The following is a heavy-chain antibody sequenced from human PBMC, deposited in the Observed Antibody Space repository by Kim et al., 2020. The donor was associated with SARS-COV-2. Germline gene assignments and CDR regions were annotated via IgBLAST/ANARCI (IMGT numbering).Heavy chain of an antibody. CDR2: INPSGGST. V-gene: IGHV1-46*01. Sequence: ASVKVSCKASGYTFTSYYMHWVRQAPGQGLEWMGIINPSGGSTSYAQKFQGRVTMTRDTSTSTVYMELSSLRSEDTAVYYCARDLTRSKNTYYYDSSGPQWSDGMDVWGQGTTVTVSS. CDR3: ARDLTRSKNTYYYDSSGPQWSDGMDV. J-gene: IGHJ6*02. D-gene: IGHD3-22*01. CDR1: GYTFTSYY.